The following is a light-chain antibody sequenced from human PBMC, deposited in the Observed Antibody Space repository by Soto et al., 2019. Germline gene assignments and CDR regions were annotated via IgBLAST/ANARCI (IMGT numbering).Light chain of an antibody. CDR1: SSDVGSYNL. CDR3: CSYAGSSIPYV. J-gene: IGLJ1*01. CDR2: EGS. V-gene: IGLV2-23*01. Sequence: QSALTQPASVSGSPGQSITISCTGTSSDVGSYNLVSWYQQHPGKAPKLMIYEGSKRPSGVSNRFSGSKSGNTASLTISGLQAEDEADYYCCSYAGSSIPYVFATGTKVTVL.